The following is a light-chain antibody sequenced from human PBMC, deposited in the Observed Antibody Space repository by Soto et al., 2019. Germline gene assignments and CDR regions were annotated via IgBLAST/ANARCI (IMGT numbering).Light chain of an antibody. J-gene: IGKJ4*01. CDR2: DAS. CDR1: QSVSSH. V-gene: IGKV3-11*01. Sequence: EIVLTQSPATLSLSPGERAALSCRASQSVSSHLAWYQQKPGQAPRLLIYDASNRATGIPARFSGSGSGTDFTLIISSLEPEDVAVYYCQQRSNWPLIFGGGTKVEIK. CDR3: QQRSNWPLI.